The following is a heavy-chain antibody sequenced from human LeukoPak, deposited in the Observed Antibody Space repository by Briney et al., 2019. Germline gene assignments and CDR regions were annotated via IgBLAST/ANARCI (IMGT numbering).Heavy chain of an antibody. Sequence: PSETLALTCTVSGGSISSGSYYWSWIRQPAGKGLEWIGRIYTSGSTNHNPSLKSRVTISVDTSKNQFSLKLSSVTAADTAVYYCARGRIYGDWFDPWGQGTLVTVSS. D-gene: IGHD5-12*01. CDR1: GGSISSGSYY. CDR2: IYTSGST. CDR3: ARGRIYGDWFDP. J-gene: IGHJ5*02. V-gene: IGHV4-61*02.